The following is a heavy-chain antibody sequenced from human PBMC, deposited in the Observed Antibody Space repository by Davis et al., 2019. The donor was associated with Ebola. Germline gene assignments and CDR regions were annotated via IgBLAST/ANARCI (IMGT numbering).Heavy chain of an antibody. CDR3: ANDKWSLDI. CDR2: VNGGGTDT. CDR1: GFTFSTFA. J-gene: IGHJ3*02. V-gene: IGHV3-74*01. Sequence: PGGSLRLSCAASGFTFSTFAMNWVRQAPGKGLEWVSRVNGGGTDTGYADSVKGRFTISRDNAKNTLYLQMNSLRADDTAVYYCANDKWSLDIRGQGTMVTVSS. D-gene: IGHD2-15*01.